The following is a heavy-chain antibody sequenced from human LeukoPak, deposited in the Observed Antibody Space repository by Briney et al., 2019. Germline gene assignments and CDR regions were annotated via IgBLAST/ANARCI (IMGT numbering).Heavy chain of an antibody. J-gene: IGHJ4*02. D-gene: IGHD5-24*01. CDR2: ISGSGATA. CDR1: GFSFGGYA. V-gene: IGHV3-23*01. Sequence: GGSLRPSCAASGFSFGGYAVAWVRQAPGKGLEWISSISGSGATANYADSVRGRFIISRDNSANRLDLQMNSLRVEDAAVYYCAKDRAGYNVKGSDYWGQGTLVTVSS. CDR3: AKDRAGYNVKGSDY.